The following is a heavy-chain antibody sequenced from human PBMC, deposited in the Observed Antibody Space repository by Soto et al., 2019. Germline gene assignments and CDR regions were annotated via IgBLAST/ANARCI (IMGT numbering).Heavy chain of an antibody. J-gene: IGHJ4*02. CDR1: GYTFTGYY. Sequence: ASVKVSCRASGYTFTGYYMHWVRQAPGQGLEWMGWINPNSGDTNYAQKFQGRVTMTRNTSISTAYMELSRLRSDDTAVYYCARTYCTSTSCSGYFDYWGQGTLVTVSS. V-gene: IGHV1-2*02. CDR3: ARTYCTSTSCSGYFDY. CDR2: INPNSGDT. D-gene: IGHD2-2*01.